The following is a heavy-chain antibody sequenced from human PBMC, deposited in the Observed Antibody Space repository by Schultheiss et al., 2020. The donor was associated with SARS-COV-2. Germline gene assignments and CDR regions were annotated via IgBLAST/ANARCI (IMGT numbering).Heavy chain of an antibody. D-gene: IGHD5-18*01. Sequence: SETLSLTCAVSGGSISSGDSSWSWIRQPPGKDLEWVGYIFYSGNTDYNPSLKSRVTVSVDTSKNQFSLKLRSVTPADTAVYFCARDGYSYGTFGYWGQGTLVTVSS. J-gene: IGHJ4*02. CDR1: GGSISSGDSS. CDR2: IFYSGNT. CDR3: ARDGYSYGTFGY. V-gene: IGHV4-61*08.